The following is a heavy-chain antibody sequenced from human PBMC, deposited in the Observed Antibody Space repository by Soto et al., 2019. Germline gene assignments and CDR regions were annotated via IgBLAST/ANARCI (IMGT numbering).Heavy chain of an antibody. CDR2: INAGNGNT. V-gene: IGHV1-3*01. J-gene: IGHJ3*02. CDR1: GYTFSSYA. Sequence: GASVKVSCKASGYTFSSYAIHWVRQAPGQGLEWMGWINAGNGNTKYSQKFQGRVTITRDTSASTAYMELNSLRSEDTAVYYCAREHGSGSIFDAFDIWGQGTMVTVSS. D-gene: IGHD3-10*01. CDR3: AREHGSGSIFDAFDI.